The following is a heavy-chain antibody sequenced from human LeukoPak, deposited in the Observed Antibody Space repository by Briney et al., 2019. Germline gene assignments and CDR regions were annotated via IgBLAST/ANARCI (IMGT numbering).Heavy chain of an antibody. Sequence: SETLSLTCTVSGGSFSSYYWTWIRQPPGKGLEWIGYIDHSGTTNYNPSLKSRVSISSDTSKNQFSLELSSVTAADTAVYYCARLKATVSIHAYFDSWGQGTLVTVSS. J-gene: IGHJ4*02. V-gene: IGHV4-59*01. CDR2: IDHSGTT. CDR3: ARLKATVSIHAYFDS. D-gene: IGHD4-17*01. CDR1: GGSFSSYY.